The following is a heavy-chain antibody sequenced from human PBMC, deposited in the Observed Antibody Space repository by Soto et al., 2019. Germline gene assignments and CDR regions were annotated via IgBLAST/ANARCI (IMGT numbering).Heavy chain of an antibody. V-gene: IGHV1-69*12. D-gene: IGHD5-12*01. CDR2: IIPMFGRP. CDR3: ARDLGSGYDPGDY. Sequence: VQLVQSGAEVKKPGSSVKVSCKASGGIFGSHVFNWVRQAPGQGLEWMGGIIPMFGRPNYAQKFQGRVTITADESTSTAYMELSSLRSEDTAVFYCARDLGSGYDPGDYWGQGTLVTVSS. J-gene: IGHJ4*02. CDR1: GGIFGSHV.